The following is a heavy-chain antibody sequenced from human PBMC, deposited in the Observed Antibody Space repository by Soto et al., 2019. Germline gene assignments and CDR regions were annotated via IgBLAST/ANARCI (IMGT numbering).Heavy chain of an antibody. Sequence: SETLSLTCTVSGGSISSSSYYWGWIRQPPGKGPEWIGSIYYSESTYYNPSLKSRVTISVDTSKNQFSLKLSSVTAADTAVNYCARGSGTYSKPFDYWGQGTLVTVSS. CDR1: GGSISSSSYY. D-gene: IGHD1-26*01. V-gene: IGHV4-39*01. CDR2: IYYSEST. J-gene: IGHJ4*02. CDR3: ARGSGTYSKPFDY.